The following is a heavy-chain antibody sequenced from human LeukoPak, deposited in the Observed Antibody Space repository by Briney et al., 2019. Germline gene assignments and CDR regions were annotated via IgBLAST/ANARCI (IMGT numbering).Heavy chain of an antibody. CDR2: ISGSGGST. J-gene: IGHJ4*02. D-gene: IGHD2-2*01. CDR3: AKDRYCSSTSCYWLLDY. Sequence: GGSLRLSCAASGFTFSSYAMSWVRQAPGKGLEWVSAISGSGGSTYYADSVKGRFTISRDNSKNTLYLQMNSLRAEDTAVYYCAKDRYCSSTSCYWLLDYWGQGTLVTVSS. V-gene: IGHV3-23*01. CDR1: GFTFSSYA.